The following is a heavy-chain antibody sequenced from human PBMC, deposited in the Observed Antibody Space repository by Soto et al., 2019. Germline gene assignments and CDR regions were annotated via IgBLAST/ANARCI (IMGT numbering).Heavy chain of an antibody. CDR2: IYHSGST. CDR1: GGSIRSRNG. CDR3: ARDYPGLLWFGELTPNAFDI. J-gene: IGHJ3*02. Sequence: SEPLSLTCAVSGGSIRSRNGWRWVRQPPGKGLEWIGEIYHSGSTNYNPSLKSRVTISVDKSKNQFSLKLSSVTAADTAVYYCARDYPGLLWFGELTPNAFDIWGQGTMVTVSS. D-gene: IGHD3-10*01. V-gene: IGHV4-4*02.